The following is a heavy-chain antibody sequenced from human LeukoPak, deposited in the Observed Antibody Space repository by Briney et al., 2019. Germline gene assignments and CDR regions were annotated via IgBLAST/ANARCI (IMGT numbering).Heavy chain of an antibody. Sequence: ASVTVSCTASGYTFTSYYMHWVRQAPGQGLERMGIINPSGGSTSYAQKFQGRVTMTRDTSTSTVYMELSSLRSEDTAVYYCARAVAGLFDYWGQGTLVTVSS. CDR1: GYTFTSYY. V-gene: IGHV1-46*01. J-gene: IGHJ4*02. D-gene: IGHD6-19*01. CDR3: ARAVAGLFDY. CDR2: INPSGGST.